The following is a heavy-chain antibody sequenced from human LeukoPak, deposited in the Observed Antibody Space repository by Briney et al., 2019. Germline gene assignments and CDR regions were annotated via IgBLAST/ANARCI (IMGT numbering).Heavy chain of an antibody. Sequence: GGSLRLSCAASGVSFSSYVMYCVRQAPGKGLEWVSATSYDGNNKYYADSVKGRFTISRDNSKNTLYLQMNSLRAEDTAVYYCAKYTWEMGSNWYDDWFDPWGQGTLVTVSS. CDR3: AKYTWEMGSNWYDDWFDP. V-gene: IGHV3-30*18. J-gene: IGHJ5*02. CDR1: GVSFSSYV. D-gene: IGHD3-3*01. CDR2: TSYDGNNK.